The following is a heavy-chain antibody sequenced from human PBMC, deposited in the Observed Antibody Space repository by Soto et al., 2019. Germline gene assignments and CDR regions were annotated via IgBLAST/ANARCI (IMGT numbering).Heavy chain of an antibody. CDR1: GYSFTSYW. Sequence: RGESLKISCKGSGYSFTSYWISWVRQMPGKGLEWMGRIDPSDSYTNYSPSFQGHVTISADKSISTAYLQWSSLKASDTAMYYCARRLYSSSSYYYYGMDVWGQGTTVTVSS. CDR2: IDPSDSYT. D-gene: IGHD6-6*01. V-gene: IGHV5-10-1*01. J-gene: IGHJ6*02. CDR3: ARRLYSSSSYYYYGMDV.